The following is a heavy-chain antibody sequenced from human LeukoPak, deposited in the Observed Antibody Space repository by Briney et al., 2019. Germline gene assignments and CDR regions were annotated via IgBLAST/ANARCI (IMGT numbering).Heavy chain of an antibody. J-gene: IGHJ3*02. CDR3: ARDLYYGSGTTHGDACDI. Sequence: ASVKVSCKTSGYTFTKYYMHWVRQAPGQGLEWMGWFNPNSGGANYAQKFHGRVTMTRDTSISTAYMDLSRLRSDDTAVYFCARDLYYGSGTTHGDACDIWGQGTMVTVSS. V-gene: IGHV1-2*02. CDR1: GYTFTKYY. D-gene: IGHD3-10*01. CDR2: FNPNSGGA.